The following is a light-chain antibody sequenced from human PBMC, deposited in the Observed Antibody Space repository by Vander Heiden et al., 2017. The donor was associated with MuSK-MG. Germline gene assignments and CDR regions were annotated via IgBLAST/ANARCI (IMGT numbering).Light chain of an antibody. Sequence: ALAQTASVSGTPGQSNNTCSTRTSSDVGGYDYVSWYTQHPGQAPKPRIYDFNNRPSGVATRFSVSKSGNTASLTISGPQAEDEADYYCSSYTISSTPVFGGGTRLTVL. CDR3: SSYTISSTPV. J-gene: IGLJ3*02. CDR2: DFN. CDR1: SSDVGGYDY. V-gene: IGLV2-14*03.